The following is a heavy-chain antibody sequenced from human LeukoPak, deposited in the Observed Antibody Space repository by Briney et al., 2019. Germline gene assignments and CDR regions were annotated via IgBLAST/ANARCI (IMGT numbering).Heavy chain of an antibody. CDR1: GGSTSSGSYY. CDR3: AVRGGRSGAFDI. Sequence: SETLSLTCTVSGGSTSSGSYYWSWIRQPAGKGLEWIGRIYISGSTYYNPSLKSRVTISVDTSKNQFSLKLSSVTDEDTAVYYGAVRGGRSGAFDIGGQGTMVTVSS. D-gene: IGHD3-16*01. J-gene: IGHJ3*02. V-gene: IGHV4-61*02. CDR2: IYISGST.